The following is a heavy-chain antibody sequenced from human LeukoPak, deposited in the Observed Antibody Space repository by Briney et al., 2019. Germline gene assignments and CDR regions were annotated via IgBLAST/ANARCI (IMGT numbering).Heavy chain of an antibody. J-gene: IGHJ4*02. V-gene: IGHV5-51*01. CDR2: IYPGDSDT. D-gene: IGHD5-12*01. CDR1: GYSFTSYW. Sequence: GESLKISCKGSGYSFTSYWIGWVLQMPGKGLEWMVIIYPGDSDTRYSPSFQGQVTISADKSISTAYLQWSSLKASDTAMYYCARLGRMGYSGYDYFGSLGLWDYWGQGTLVTVSS. CDR3: ARLGRMGYSGYDYFGSLGLWDY.